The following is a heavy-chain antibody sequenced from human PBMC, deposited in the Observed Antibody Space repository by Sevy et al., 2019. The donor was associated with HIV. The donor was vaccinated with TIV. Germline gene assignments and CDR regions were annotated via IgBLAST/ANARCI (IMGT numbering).Heavy chain of an antibody. D-gene: IGHD6-19*01. CDR1: GFTFDDYA. CDR2: ISWNSGSI. J-gene: IGHJ4*02. V-gene: IGHV3-9*03. Sequence: GGSLRLSCAASGFTFDDYAMHWVRQAPGKGLEWVSGISWNSGSIGYADSVKGRFTISRDNAKNSLYLQMNSLRAEDMALYYCAKGGYSSGWYHALYFDYWGQGTLVTVSS. CDR3: AKGGYSSGWYHALYFDY.